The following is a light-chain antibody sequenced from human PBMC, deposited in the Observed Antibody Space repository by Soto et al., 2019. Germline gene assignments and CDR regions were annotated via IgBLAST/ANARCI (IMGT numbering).Light chain of an antibody. CDR3: QQYNSYSLT. J-gene: IGKJ1*01. CDR1: QSINSW. CDR2: KAS. Sequence: DIQMTQSPSTLSASVGDGVTITCRASQSINSWLAWYQQRPGKAPKHLIYKASNLDSGAPSRFSGSGSGTEFSLTISSLQPDDFATYYCQQYNSYSLTFGQGTKVDIK. V-gene: IGKV1-5*03.